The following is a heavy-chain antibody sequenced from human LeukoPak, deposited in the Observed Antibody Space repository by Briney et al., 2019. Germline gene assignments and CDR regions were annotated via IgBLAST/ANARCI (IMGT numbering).Heavy chain of an antibody. D-gene: IGHD5-18*01. CDR3: ARGGYDY. V-gene: IGHV4-39*01. Sequence: SETLSLTCTVSAGSIRSSSFFWDWIRQPPGKGLEWIGSIYYSGSTYYNPSLKSRVTISVDTSKNQFSLKLSSVTAADTAVYYCARGGYDYWGQGTLVTVSS. CDR1: AGSIRSSSFF. J-gene: IGHJ4*02. CDR2: IYYSGST.